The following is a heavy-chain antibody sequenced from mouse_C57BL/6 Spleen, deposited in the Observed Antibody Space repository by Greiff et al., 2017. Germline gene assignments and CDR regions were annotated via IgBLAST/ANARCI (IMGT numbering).Heavy chain of an antibody. D-gene: IGHD1-1*01. CDR1: GYSFTAYN. Sequence: VQLQQSGPELVKPGASVKISCKASGYSFTAYNMNWVKQSNGKSLEWIGVINPNYGTTSYNKKFKGKATLTVDQSSSTAYLQRNSLTSEDSAVYLCARSITGPMDYWGQGTSVTVSS. V-gene: IGHV1-39*01. CDR2: INPNYGTT. CDR3: ARSITGPMDY. J-gene: IGHJ4*01.